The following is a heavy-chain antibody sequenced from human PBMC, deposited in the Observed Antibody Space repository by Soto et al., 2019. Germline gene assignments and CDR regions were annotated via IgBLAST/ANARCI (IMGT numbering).Heavy chain of an antibody. V-gene: IGHV3-53*01. D-gene: IGHD1-26*01. J-gene: IGHJ3*02. CDR2: IYSGGST. CDR1: GFTVSSNY. CDR3: ARGAPHRLDASDI. Sequence: EVQLVESGGGLIQPGGSLRLSCAASGFTVSSNYMSWVRQAPGKGLEWVSVIYSGGSTYYADSVKGRFTISRDNSKNTLYLKMNSLRAEDTAVYYCARGAPHRLDASDIWGQGTMVTVSS.